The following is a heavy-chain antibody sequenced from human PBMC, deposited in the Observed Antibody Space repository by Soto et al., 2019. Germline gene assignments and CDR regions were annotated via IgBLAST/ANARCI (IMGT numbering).Heavy chain of an antibody. D-gene: IGHD3-22*01. V-gene: IGHV6-1*01. CDR1: GDSVSSNSAA. CDR3: ARVFEDRSGREGWFDP. CDR2: TYYRSKWYN. J-gene: IGHJ5*02. Sequence: SQTLSLTCAISGDSVSSNSAAWNWIRQSPSRGLEWLGRTYYRSKWYNDYAVSVKSRITINPDTSKNQFSLQLNSVTPEDTAVYYCARVFEDRSGREGWFDPWGQGTLVTV.